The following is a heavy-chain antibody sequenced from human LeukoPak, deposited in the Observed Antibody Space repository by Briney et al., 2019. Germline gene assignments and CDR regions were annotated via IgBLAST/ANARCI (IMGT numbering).Heavy chain of an antibody. Sequence: ASVKVSCTPSGYTFTGYFMHWVRQAPGQGLEWMVWINPNSGGTNYAQKFQGRVTMTRDTSISTAYLDLSSLRSDATAVYYCARVSPRHTFTWNFDRPFDYWGQGTLVTVSS. D-gene: IGHD1-7*01. V-gene: IGHV1-2*02. CDR3: ARVSPRHTFTWNFDRPFDY. J-gene: IGHJ4*02. CDR1: GYTFTGYF. CDR2: INPNSGGT.